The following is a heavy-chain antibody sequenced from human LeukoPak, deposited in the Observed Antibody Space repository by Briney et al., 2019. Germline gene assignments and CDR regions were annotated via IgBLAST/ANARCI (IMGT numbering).Heavy chain of an antibody. CDR1: GFTFSTHD. V-gene: IGHV3-48*04. D-gene: IGHD2-21*02. Sequence: GGSLRLSCAASGFTFSTHDVNWVRQAPGKGLEWVSFIDSRSSTIYYADSVKGRFTISRDNAKNSLYLQMNSLRAEDTAVYYCTSHTGTGDAFRPFHIWGQGTMVTVSS. CDR2: IDSRSSTI. J-gene: IGHJ3*02. CDR3: TSHTGTGDAFRPFHI.